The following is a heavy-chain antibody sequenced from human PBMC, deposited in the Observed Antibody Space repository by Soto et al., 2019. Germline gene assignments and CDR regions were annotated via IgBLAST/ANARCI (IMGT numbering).Heavy chain of an antibody. J-gene: IGHJ4*02. CDR2: IYYSGST. CDR3: ARGHSSSWYYFDY. D-gene: IGHD6-13*01. V-gene: IGHV4-59*01. CDR1: GGSISSYY. Sequence: SETLSLTCTVSGGSISSYYWSWIRQPPGKGLEWIGYIYYSGSTNYNPSLKSRVTISVDTSKNQFSLKLSSVTAADTAVYYCARGHSSSWYYFDYWGQGTLVTVSS.